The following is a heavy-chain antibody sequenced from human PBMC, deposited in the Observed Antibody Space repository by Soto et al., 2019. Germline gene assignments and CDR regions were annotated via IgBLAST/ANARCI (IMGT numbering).Heavy chain of an antibody. Sequence: QVQLQESGPGLVKPSQTLSLTCTVSGGSISSGGYYWSWIRQHPGKGLEWIGYIYYSGSTYYNPSLKSRVTISVYTSKNQFSLKLSSVTAADTAVYYCARVRSYDSSGYYSSWYYFDYWGQGTLVTVSS. CDR3: ARVRSYDSSGYYSSWYYFDY. V-gene: IGHV4-31*03. CDR2: IYYSGST. CDR1: GGSISSGGYY. J-gene: IGHJ4*02. D-gene: IGHD3-22*01.